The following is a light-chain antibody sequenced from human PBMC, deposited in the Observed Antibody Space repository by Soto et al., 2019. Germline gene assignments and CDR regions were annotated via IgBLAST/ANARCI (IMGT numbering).Light chain of an antibody. CDR3: QQYKNWPIT. J-gene: IGKJ5*01. Sequence: EIVMTQSPGTLSVSPGERATLSCRASQSVTSKLAWYQQKPGQAPRLLIYDSSTRAAGIPARFSGSGSGTEFTLTISSLQSEDFAVYYCQQYKNWPITFGQGTRLEVE. V-gene: IGKV3-15*01. CDR2: DSS. CDR1: QSVTSK.